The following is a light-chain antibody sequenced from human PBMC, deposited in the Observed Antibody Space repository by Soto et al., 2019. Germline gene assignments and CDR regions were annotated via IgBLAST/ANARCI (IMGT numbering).Light chain of an antibody. Sequence: DIQMTQAPSSLSASVGDRVTITCRARQDISTHLAWYQQKPGKVPKLLISSAYTLQSGVPPRFSGSGSGTDFTLTISSLQPEDVATYYCQKYDNAPLTFGGGTKVEIK. CDR3: QKYDNAPLT. CDR2: SAY. V-gene: IGKV1-27*01. CDR1: QDISTH. J-gene: IGKJ4*01.